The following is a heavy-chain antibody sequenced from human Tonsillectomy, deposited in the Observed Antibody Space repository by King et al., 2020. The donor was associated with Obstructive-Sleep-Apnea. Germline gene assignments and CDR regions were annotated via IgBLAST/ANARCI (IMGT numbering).Heavy chain of an antibody. D-gene: IGHD3-10*01. CDR1: GYTFTGYY. CDR3: ARAGGWFVDPNGDYFDY. Sequence: QLVQSGAEVKKPGASVKVSCKASGYTFTGYYMHWVRQAPGQGLEWMGWINPNSGGTNYAQKFQGRVTMTRDTSISTAYMELSRLRSDDTAVYYCARAGGWFVDPNGDYFDYWGQGTLVTVSS. V-gene: IGHV1-2*02. CDR2: INPNSGGT. J-gene: IGHJ4*02.